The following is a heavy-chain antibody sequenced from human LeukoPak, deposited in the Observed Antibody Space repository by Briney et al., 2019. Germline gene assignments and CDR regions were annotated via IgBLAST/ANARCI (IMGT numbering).Heavy chain of an antibody. V-gene: IGHV1-18*04. CDR1: GYTFSNYG. Sequence: ASVKVFCKASGYTFSNYGISWVRQAPGLGLEWMGWTSYNGNTNYAQKFQDRVTMTTDTSTTTAYMELRSLESDDTAVYYCARHSGSGWQALGYWGQGALVTFSS. D-gene: IGHD6-19*01. CDR2: TSYNGNT. CDR3: ARHSGSGWQALGY. J-gene: IGHJ4*02.